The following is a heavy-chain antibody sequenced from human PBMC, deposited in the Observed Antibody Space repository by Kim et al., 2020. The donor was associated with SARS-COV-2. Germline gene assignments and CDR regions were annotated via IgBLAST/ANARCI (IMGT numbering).Heavy chain of an antibody. J-gene: IGHJ5*01. Sequence: SETLSLTCAVYGGSFSGYYWSWIRQPPGKGLEWIGEINHSGSTNYNPSLKSRVTISVDTSKNQFSLKLSSVTAADTAVYYCAREVGSYCSSTSCYGGNW. D-gene: IGHD2-2*01. CDR1: GGSFSGYY. CDR2: INHSGST. CDR3: AREVGSYCSSTSCYGGNW. V-gene: IGHV4-34*01.